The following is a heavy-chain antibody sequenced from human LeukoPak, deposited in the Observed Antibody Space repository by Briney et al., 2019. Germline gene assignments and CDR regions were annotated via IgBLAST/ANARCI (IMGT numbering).Heavy chain of an antibody. V-gene: IGHV3-30-3*01. D-gene: IGHD6-13*01. CDR1: GSTFSSYA. J-gene: IGHJ4*02. CDR2: ISYDGSNK. CDR3: ARDSGSRGGFDY. Sequence: GGSLRLSCAASGSTFSSYAMHWVRQAPGKGLEWVAVISYDGSNKYYADSVKGRFTISRDNSKNTLYLQMNSLRAEDTAVYYCARDSGSRGGFDYWGQGTLVTVSS.